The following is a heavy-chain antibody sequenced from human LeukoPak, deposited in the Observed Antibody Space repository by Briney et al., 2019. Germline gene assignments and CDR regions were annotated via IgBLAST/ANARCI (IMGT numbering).Heavy chain of an antibody. Sequence: ASVKVSWKASGGTFSSYAISWVRQAPGQGLEWMGRIIPILGIANYAQKFQGRVTITADKSTSTAYMELSSLRSEDTAVYYCARGYSSGPRDYWGQGTLVTVSS. D-gene: IGHD6-19*01. CDR3: ARGYSSGPRDY. CDR1: GGTFSSYA. V-gene: IGHV1-69*04. J-gene: IGHJ4*02. CDR2: IIPILGIA.